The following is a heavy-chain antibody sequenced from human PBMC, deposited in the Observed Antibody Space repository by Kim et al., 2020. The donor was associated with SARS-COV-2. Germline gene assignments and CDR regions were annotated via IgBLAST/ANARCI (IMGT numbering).Heavy chain of an antibody. J-gene: IGHJ4*02. CDR3: LRFLEV. V-gene: IGHV3-74*01. Sequence: DGTNTAYAHCGKGRCSISRDNAKSTLYLQLHSLSAEDTAVYYCLRFLEVWGQGTLVTVSS. CDR2: DGTNT.